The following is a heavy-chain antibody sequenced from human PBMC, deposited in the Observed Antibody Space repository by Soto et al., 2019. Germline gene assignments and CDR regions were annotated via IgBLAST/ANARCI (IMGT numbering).Heavy chain of an antibody. V-gene: IGHV1-8*01. D-gene: IGHD3-22*01. Sequence: ASVKVSCKASGYTFTSYGINWVRQATGQGLEWMGWMNPNSGNTGYAQKFQGRVTMTRNTSISTAYMELSSLRSEDTAVYYCARDYYDSSGSITPNWFDPWGQGTLVTVSS. J-gene: IGHJ5*02. CDR2: MNPNSGNT. CDR1: GYTFTSYG. CDR3: ARDYYDSSGSITPNWFDP.